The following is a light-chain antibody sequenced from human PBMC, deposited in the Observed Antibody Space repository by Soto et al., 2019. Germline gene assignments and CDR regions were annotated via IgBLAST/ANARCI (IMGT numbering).Light chain of an antibody. CDR1: QSISDT. J-gene: IGKJ1*01. Sequence: EIVLTQSPATLSLSPGGRATLSCRASQSISDTLAWYQQKPGQAPRLLIYGASSRATGIPDRFSGSGSGTDFTLTISRLEPEDFAVYYCQQYGSSPQTFGQGTKVDIK. V-gene: IGKV3-20*01. CDR3: QQYGSSPQT. CDR2: GAS.